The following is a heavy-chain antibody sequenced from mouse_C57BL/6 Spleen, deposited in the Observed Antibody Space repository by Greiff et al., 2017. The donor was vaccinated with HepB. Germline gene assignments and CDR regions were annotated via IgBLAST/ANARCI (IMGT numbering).Heavy chain of an antibody. J-gene: IGHJ1*03. CDR1: GYTFTDYN. V-gene: IGHV1-22*01. CDR3: AREHTVKDWYFDV. D-gene: IGHD1-1*01. CDR2: INPNNGGT. Sequence: VQLQQSGPELVKPGASVKMSCKASGYTFTDYNMHWVKQSQGKSLEWIGYINPNNGGTSYNQKFKGKATLTVNKSSSTAYMELRSLTSEDSAVYYCAREHTVKDWYFDVWGTGTTVTVSS.